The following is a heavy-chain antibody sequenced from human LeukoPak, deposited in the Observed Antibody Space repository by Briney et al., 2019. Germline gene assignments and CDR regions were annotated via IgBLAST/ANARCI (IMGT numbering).Heavy chain of an antibody. D-gene: IGHD4-17*01. CDR2: IRGSSGLT. CDR1: GFTFSNYA. CDR3: ARRGESASYGDYRFDY. J-gene: IGHJ4*02. V-gene: IGHV3-23*01. Sequence: GGSLRLSCAASGFTFSNYAMSWVRQAPGRGLEWVSAIRGSSGLTYYADSVKGRFTISRDNSKNTLFLQMNSLRAEDTAVYYCARRGESASYGDYRFDYWGQGTLVTVSS.